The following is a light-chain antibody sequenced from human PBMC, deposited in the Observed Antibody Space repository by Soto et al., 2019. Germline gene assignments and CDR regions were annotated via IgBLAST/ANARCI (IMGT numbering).Light chain of an antibody. CDR1: QGISTW. J-gene: IGKJ1*01. V-gene: IGKV1D-16*01. CDR3: QQYDRYPRT. Sequence: DLQMTQVPSSVSASVGDRVNITCRASQGISTWLAWYQQKPERAPKSLIYGASRWQSGVPPRSRGSGSQTAFTLTISGLQPEDFPTYYCQQYDRYPRTFGQATMVEIK. CDR2: GAS.